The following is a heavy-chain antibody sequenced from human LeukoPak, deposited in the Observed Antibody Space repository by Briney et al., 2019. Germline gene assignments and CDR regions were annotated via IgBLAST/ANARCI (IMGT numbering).Heavy chain of an antibody. V-gene: IGHV3-30-3*01. CDR2: MSYDGIHT. CDR3: IPSGF. D-gene: IGHD3-10*01. Sequence: PGRSLRLSCAASGFTFSSNAMHWVRQAPGKGLEWVAVMSYDGIHTYHADSVKGRFTISRDNAKNSLYLQMDSLRAEDTAVYYCIPSGFWGQGILVTVSS. CDR1: GFTFSSNA. J-gene: IGHJ4*02.